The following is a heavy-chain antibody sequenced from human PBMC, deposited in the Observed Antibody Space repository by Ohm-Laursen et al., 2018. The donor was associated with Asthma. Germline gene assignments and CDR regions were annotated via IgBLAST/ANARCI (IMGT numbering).Heavy chain of an antibody. J-gene: IGHJ4*02. CDR2: INHSGST. V-gene: IGHV4-34*01. CDR3: ARAYYGDSPCDY. CDR1: GGSFSGYY. Sequence: SDTLSLTCAVYGGSFSGYYWSWIRQPPGKGLEWIGEINHSGSTYYNPSLKSRVIISVDTSKNQFSLKLSSVTAEDTAVYYCARAYYGDSPCDYWGQGTLVTVSS. D-gene: IGHD4-17*01.